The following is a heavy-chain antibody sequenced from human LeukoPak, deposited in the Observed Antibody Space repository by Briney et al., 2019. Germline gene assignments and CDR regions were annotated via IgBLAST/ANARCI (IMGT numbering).Heavy chain of an antibody. J-gene: IGHJ4*02. CDR3: ARRYCSGGSCYKGIDY. CDR2: IWYDGSNK. D-gene: IGHD2-15*01. Sequence: GGSLRLSCAASGFTFSSYGMHWVRQAPGKGLEWVAVIWYDGSNKYYADSVKGRFTISRDNSKNTLYLQMNSLRAEDTAVYYCARRYCSGGSCYKGIDYWGQGTLLTVSS. V-gene: IGHV3-33*01. CDR1: GFTFSSYG.